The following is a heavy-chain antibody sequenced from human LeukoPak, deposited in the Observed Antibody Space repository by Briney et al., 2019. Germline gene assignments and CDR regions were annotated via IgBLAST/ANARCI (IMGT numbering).Heavy chain of an antibody. J-gene: IGHJ4*02. CDR1: GFTFTNYW. CDR2: IKQDRSEK. Sequence: PGGSLRLSCAASGFTFTNYWMSWVRQAPGKGLELVANIKQDRSEKYYVDSVKGRFTISRDNAKNSLYLQMNSLRAEDTAVYYCARAADFVGWGVYYDSSGYSPDYWGQGTLVTVSS. V-gene: IGHV3-7*03. CDR3: ARAADFVGWGVYYDSSGYSPDY. D-gene: IGHD3-22*01.